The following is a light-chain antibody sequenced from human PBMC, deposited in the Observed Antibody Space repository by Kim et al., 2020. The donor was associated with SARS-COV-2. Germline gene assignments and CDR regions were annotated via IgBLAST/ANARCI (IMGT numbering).Light chain of an antibody. V-gene: IGKV3-20*01. CDR3: QQYTTSPPAYT. Sequence: PGERATLSCRASQSISSEFLSWYQQISGQPPRLLIFGASNRAAGIPDRFSGGGSGTDFTLTITRLEPADSAVYYCQQYTTSPPAYTFGQGTKLEI. J-gene: IGKJ2*01. CDR1: QSISSEF. CDR2: GAS.